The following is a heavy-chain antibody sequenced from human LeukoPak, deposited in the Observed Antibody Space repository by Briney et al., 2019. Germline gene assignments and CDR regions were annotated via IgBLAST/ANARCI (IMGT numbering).Heavy chain of an antibody. Sequence: PGGSLRLSCAASGFTFSSFSMTWVRQAPGKGLEWVSAINGSGGSTYYADSVKGRFTISRDNSKNTLYLQVNSLRAEDTPVYYCARSSWNSQYYYYYYGMDVWGHGTTVTVS. CDR3: ARSSWNSQYYYYYYGMDV. D-gene: IGHD1-7*01. CDR2: INGSGGST. J-gene: IGHJ6*02. CDR1: GFTFSSFS. V-gene: IGHV3-23*01.